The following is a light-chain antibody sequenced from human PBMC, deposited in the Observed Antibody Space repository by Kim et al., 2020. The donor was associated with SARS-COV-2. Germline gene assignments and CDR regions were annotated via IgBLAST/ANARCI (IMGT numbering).Light chain of an antibody. CDR3: QQYYSYPRT. V-gene: IGKV1-8*01. Sequence: ATKGDRVTFTCRASQDIASYLAWYQQKPGKAPNLLIYAASTLHTGVPSRFSGSGSGTDFTLTITSLQSEDFATYYCQQYYSYPRTFGQGTKVDIK. CDR2: AAS. J-gene: IGKJ1*01. CDR1: QDIASY.